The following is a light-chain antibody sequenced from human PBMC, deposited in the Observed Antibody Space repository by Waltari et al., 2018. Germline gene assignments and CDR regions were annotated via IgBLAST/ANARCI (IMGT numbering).Light chain of an antibody. CDR3: QQYDSSPPT. V-gene: IGKV4-1*01. J-gene: IGKJ1*01. Sequence: DIVMTQSPDFLAVSLGERATINCKSSQSILDSPNNKNYLAWYQQKPGQPPKLLIYWASSRNSGVPYRFSGSGSGTDFTLTVSSLQAEDVAVYYCQQYDSSPPTFGQGTKVEIK. CDR2: WAS. CDR1: QSILDSPNNKNY.